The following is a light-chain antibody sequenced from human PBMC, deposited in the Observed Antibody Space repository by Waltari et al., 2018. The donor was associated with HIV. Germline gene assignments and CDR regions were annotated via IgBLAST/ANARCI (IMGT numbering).Light chain of an antibody. CDR1: SSNIGTNT. Sequence: QSVLTQPPSASGTPGQRVTISCSGSSSNIGTNTVHWYQPLPGSAPKLLIYSNNPRPSGVPDRVAASKSGTAASLAISGLRSEDEAEYYCAAWDENLNGLFGGGTKLTVL. V-gene: IGLV1-44*01. CDR2: SNN. J-gene: IGLJ3*02. CDR3: AAWDENLNGL.